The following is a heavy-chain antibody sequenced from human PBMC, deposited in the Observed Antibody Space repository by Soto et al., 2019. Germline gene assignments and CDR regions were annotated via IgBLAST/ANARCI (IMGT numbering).Heavy chain of an antibody. D-gene: IGHD1-26*01. CDR3: ARDSRGSYLDY. J-gene: IGHJ4*02. CDR1: GFTFSNYT. CDR2: ISFDGSNK. Sequence: QVQLVESGGGVVQPGRSLRLSCAASGFTFSNYTLHWVRQAPGEGLEWVAHISFDGSNKYYADSVKGRITVSRDNSKNTVVLQMNSLRAEDTADYYCARDSRGSYLDYWGQGTLVTVSS. V-gene: IGHV3-30-3*01.